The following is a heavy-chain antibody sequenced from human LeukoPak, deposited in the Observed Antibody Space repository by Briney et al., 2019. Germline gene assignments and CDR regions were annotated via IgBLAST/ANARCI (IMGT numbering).Heavy chain of an antibody. V-gene: IGHV4-61*02. CDR2: IYTSGST. Sequence: SQTLSLTCTVSGGSINTNSYYWSWIRQPAGKGLEWIGRIYTSGSTNYNPSLKSRVTISVGTSKNQFSLKLSSVTAADTAMYYCARGESSSSPLYYYYYYMDVWGKGTTVTVSS. J-gene: IGHJ6*03. CDR3: ARGESSSSPLYYYYYYMDV. CDR1: GGSINTNSYY. D-gene: IGHD6-6*01.